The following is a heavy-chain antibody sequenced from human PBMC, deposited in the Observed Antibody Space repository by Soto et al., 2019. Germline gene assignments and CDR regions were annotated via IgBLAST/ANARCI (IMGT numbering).Heavy chain of an antibody. V-gene: IGHV3-7*01. CDR1: GFTFSTFW. J-gene: IGHJ5*02. Sequence: EVQLVESGGGLVQPGGSLRLSCAASGFTFSTFWMTWVRQAPGKGLEWVANIKQDGSEKYYVDSVKGRFTISRDNAKNSLYLQMNSLRAEDTALYYCARHRKPVAPPANWFDPWGQGTLVIV. CDR2: IKQDGSEK. CDR3: ARHRKPVAPPANWFDP. D-gene: IGHD2-2*01.